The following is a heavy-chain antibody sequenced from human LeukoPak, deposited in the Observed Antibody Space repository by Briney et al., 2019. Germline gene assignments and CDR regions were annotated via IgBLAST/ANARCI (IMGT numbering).Heavy chain of an antibody. Sequence: EGSVKVSCKASGYTFTGYYMHWVRQAPGQGLEWMGWINPNSGGTNYAQKLQGRVTMTTDTSTSTAYMELRSLRSDDTAVYYCARVSSTQLYCSSTSCYSNWFDPWGQGTLVTVSS. J-gene: IGHJ5*02. D-gene: IGHD2-2*01. V-gene: IGHV1-2*02. CDR1: GYTFTGYY. CDR2: INPNSGGT. CDR3: ARVSSTQLYCSSTSCYSNWFDP.